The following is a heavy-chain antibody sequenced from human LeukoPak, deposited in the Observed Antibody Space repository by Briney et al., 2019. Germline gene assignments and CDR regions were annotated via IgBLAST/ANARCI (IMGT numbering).Heavy chain of an antibody. J-gene: IGHJ4*02. CDR2: ISSSRSYI. CDR3: AYTSGAEADLDY. CDR1: GFIFSSYS. V-gene: IGHV3-21*01. Sequence: GGSLTLSCAASGFIFSSYSMNWVGHAPWRGLEVVSSISSSRSYIYYGDSGKGRFTLSRNHAKNSLYLQINSRRAVDTAVCYCAYTSGAEADLDYWGQGTLVTVSS. D-gene: IGHD6-19*01.